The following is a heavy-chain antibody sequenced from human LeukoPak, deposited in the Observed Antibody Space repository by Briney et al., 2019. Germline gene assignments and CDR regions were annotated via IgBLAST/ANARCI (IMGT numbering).Heavy chain of an antibody. V-gene: IGHV4-38-2*01. CDR2: IYHSGST. Sequence: SETLSLTCAVSGYSISSGYYWGWIRQPPGKGLEWIGSIYHSGSTYYNPSLKSRVTISVDTSKNQFSLKLSSVTAADTAVYYCARHPQGYCSSTSCGNDAFDIWGQGTMVTVSS. CDR1: GYSISSGYY. CDR3: ARHPQGYCSSTSCGNDAFDI. D-gene: IGHD2-2*01. J-gene: IGHJ3*02.